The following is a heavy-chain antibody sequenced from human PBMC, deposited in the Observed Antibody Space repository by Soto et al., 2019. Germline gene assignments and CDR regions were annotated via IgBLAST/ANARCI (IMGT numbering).Heavy chain of an antibody. V-gene: IGHV3-30*18. CDR2: ISYDGSNK. J-gene: IGHJ6*02. CDR1: VFTFSNYC. Sequence: SLRLSFSPSVFTFSNYCLHGVRQPPGRGLEWVTVISYDGSNKYYADSVKDRFTISRDNSKNTLYLQMNSLRAEDTAVYYCAKVHGGWIQLWDYGMDVWGQGT. CDR3: AKVHGGWIQLWDYGMDV. D-gene: IGHD5-18*01.